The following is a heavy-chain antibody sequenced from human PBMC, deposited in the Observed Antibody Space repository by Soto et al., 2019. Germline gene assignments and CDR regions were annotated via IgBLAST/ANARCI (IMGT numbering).Heavy chain of an antibody. Sequence: QVQLVESGGGLVKPGGSLRLSCAASGFTFSDYYMSWIRQAPGKGLEWVSYISRSGSSIYYTDSVKGRFTISRDNAKNSLSLQLNSLRAEDTAVYYCARDLGYYDSSGYFDYWGQGTLVTVSS. D-gene: IGHD3-22*01. V-gene: IGHV3-11*01. CDR1: GFTFSDYY. CDR2: ISRSGSSI. CDR3: ARDLGYYDSSGYFDY. J-gene: IGHJ4*02.